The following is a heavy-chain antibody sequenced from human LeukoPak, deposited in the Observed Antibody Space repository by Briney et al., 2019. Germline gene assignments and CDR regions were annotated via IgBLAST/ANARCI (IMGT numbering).Heavy chain of an antibody. CDR3: ARETIDITIIEVVRMGDAFDI. Sequence: SETLSLTCTVSGDSISNYYWSWIRQPPGKGLEWIGSIFHSGNTYYNPSLKSRVTISVDTSKNQFSLRMSSVTAADTAVYYCARETIDITIIEVVRMGDAFDIWGQGTMVAVSS. CDR1: GDSISNYY. CDR2: IFHSGNT. D-gene: IGHD3-22*01. J-gene: IGHJ3*02. V-gene: IGHV4-38-2*02.